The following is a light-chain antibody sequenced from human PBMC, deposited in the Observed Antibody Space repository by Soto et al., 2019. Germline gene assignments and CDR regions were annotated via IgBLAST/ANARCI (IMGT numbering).Light chain of an antibody. CDR2: KAS. J-gene: IGKJ1*01. CDR1: QYISSW. CDR3: QQYNSNWT. Sequence: DIQMTQSPSTLSASVGDRVTITCRASQYISSWLAWYQQKPGKAPKLLIYKASYLESGVPSRFSGSGSGTEFTLPISSLQPDDFATYYCQQYNSNWTFGQGTQVEIK. V-gene: IGKV1-5*03.